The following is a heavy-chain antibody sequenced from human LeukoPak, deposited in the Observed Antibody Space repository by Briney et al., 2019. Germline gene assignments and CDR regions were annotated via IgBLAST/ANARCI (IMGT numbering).Heavy chain of an antibody. CDR3: ARHLVYGSGTQPYFDY. CDR2: IYYSGST. D-gene: IGHD3-10*01. J-gene: IGHJ4*02. CDR1: GGSISSYY. Sequence: PSDTLSLTCTVSGGSISSYYWSWIRQPPGKGLEWIAYIYYSGSTNYNPSLTSRVTISVDTSKNQFSLKLYSVTAADTAVYYCARHLVYGSGTQPYFDYWGQGKLVTVSA. V-gene: IGHV4-59*08.